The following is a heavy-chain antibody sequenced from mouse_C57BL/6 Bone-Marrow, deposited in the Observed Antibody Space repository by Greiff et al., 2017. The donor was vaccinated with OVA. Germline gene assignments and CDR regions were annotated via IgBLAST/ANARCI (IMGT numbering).Heavy chain of an antibody. CDR1: GYTFTDYY. V-gene: IGHV1-76*01. CDR3: ARFETAQATFAMDY. Sequence: VQLQQSGAELVRPGASVKLSCKASGYTFTDYYINWVKQRPGQGLEWIARIYPGSGNTYYNEKFKGKATLTAEKSSSTAYMQLSSLTSEDSAVYFCARFETAQATFAMDYWGQGTSVTVSS. D-gene: IGHD3-2*02. CDR2: IYPGSGNT. J-gene: IGHJ4*01.